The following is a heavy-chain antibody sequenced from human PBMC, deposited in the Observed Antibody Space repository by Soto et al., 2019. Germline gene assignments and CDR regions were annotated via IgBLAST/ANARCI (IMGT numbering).Heavy chain of an antibody. V-gene: IGHV1-2*02. Sequence: QVQLVQSGAEVKKPGASVKVSCKASGYTFTGYYIHWVRQAPGQGLEWTGGIIPKNGRTKYGQKFQDRVTMTRDTSISPAYMEMSRLRSDDTAVYYCASGSFDNSGDYFAGWFDPGGQGTRVTVSS. CDR1: GYTFTGYY. CDR3: ASGSFDNSGDYFAGWFDP. J-gene: IGHJ5*02. CDR2: IIPKNGRT. D-gene: IGHD3-22*01.